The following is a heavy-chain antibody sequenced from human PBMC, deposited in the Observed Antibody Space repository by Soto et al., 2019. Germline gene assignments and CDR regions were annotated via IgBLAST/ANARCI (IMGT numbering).Heavy chain of an antibody. CDR3: AKDHRD. V-gene: IGHV3-23*01. J-gene: IGHJ4*02. CDR2: ISGSGGTT. CDR1: GFTFNNYG. Sequence: EVQLLESRGGLVQPGESLRLSCASSGFTFNNYGMSWVRQAPGKGLEWVSAISGSGGTTYYADSVRGRFTISRDSAKNTLYLEMNSLRVEDSALYFCAKDHRDWGQGTLVTVSS.